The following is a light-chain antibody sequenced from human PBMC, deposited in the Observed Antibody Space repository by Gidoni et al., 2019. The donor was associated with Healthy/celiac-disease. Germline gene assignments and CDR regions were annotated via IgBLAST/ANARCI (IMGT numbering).Light chain of an antibody. Sequence: SYVLTQPPSVSVAPGQTARITCGGNNIGSKSVHWYQQQPGQAPVLVVYDDSDRPSGITERFSGSNAGNTATLTISRVEAGDEADYYCQVWDSSSDHPGVVFGGGTKLTVL. V-gene: IGLV3-21*02. CDR3: QVWDSSSDHPGVV. J-gene: IGLJ2*01. CDR2: DDS. CDR1: NIGSKS.